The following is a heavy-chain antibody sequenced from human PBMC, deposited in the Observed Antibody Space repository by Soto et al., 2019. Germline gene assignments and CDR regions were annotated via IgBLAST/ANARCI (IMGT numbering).Heavy chain of an antibody. J-gene: IGHJ4*02. CDR3: ARGSYCTNGVCYTDYFAY. D-gene: IGHD2-8*01. CDR2: INAGNGNT. Sequence: QVQLVQSGAEEKKPGASVKVSCKASGYTFTSYAMHWVRQAPGQRLEWMGWINAGNGNTKYSQKFQRSSTITRDTPASTAYTELSSLRSEDTAVYYCARGSYCTNGVCYTDYFAYWGQGTLVTVSS. V-gene: IGHV1-3*05. CDR1: GYTFTSYA.